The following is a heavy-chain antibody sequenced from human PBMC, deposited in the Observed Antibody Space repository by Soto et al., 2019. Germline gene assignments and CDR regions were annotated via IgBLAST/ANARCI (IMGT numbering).Heavy chain of an antibody. V-gene: IGHV4-4*02. CDR2: IYHSGSG. CDR3: ASGDNFMDY. Sequence: QVQLQESGPGLVKPSGTLSLTCAVSGGSISSHNWWSWVRQPPGKGLEWIGEIYHSGSGKYNPSLKSRVTISVDKSRNQISLNLRSATVADTAFYYCASGDNFMDYWGQGTLVTVSS. D-gene: IGHD1-1*01. CDR1: GGSISSHNW. J-gene: IGHJ4*02.